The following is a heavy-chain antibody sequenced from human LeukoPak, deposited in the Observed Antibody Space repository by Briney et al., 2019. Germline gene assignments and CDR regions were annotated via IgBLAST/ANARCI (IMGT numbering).Heavy chain of an antibody. CDR3: VGASYDSSGYFNFDY. V-gene: IGHV6-1*01. J-gene: IGHJ4*02. D-gene: IGHD3-22*01. CDR1: GDSVSSSSAA. CDR2: TYYRSKWYN. Sequence: SQTLSLTCAISGDSVSSSSAAWNWIRQSPSRGLEWLGRTYYRSKWYNNYAVSLKSRIIINPDTSKNQFTLHLNSVTPEDTAVYYCVGASYDSSGYFNFDYWGQGTLVTVSS.